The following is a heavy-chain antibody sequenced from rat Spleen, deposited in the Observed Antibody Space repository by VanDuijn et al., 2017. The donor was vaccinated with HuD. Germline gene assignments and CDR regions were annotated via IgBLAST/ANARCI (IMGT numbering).Heavy chain of an antibody. D-gene: IGHD1-11*01. CDR2: ISTVGDNT. CDR1: GFTFSSYW. CDR3: TTGGSY. V-gene: IGHV5-27*01. J-gene: IGHJ3*01. Sequence: EVQLVETGGGLVQPGRSLKLSCVASGFTFSSYWMYWIRQAPTKGLEWVAYISTVGDNTYYRDSVKGRFTISRHNAKSSLYLQMDSLRSEDTATYYCTTGGSYWGQGTLVTVSS.